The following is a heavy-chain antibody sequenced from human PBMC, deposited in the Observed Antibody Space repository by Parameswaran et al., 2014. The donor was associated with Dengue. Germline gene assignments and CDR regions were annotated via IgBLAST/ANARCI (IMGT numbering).Heavy chain of an antibody. J-gene: IGHJ6*03. CDR3: AREARCSSTSCYYYYYMDV. V-gene: IGHV1-69*04. D-gene: IGHD2-2*01. Sequence: SWVRQAPGQGLEWMGRIIPILGIANYAQKFQGRVTITADKSTSTAYMELSRLRSDDTAVYYCAREARCSSTSCYYYYYMDVWGKGTTVTVSS. CDR2: IIPILGIA.